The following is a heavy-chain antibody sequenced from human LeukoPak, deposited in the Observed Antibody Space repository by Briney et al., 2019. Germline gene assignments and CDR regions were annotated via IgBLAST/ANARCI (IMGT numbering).Heavy chain of an antibody. CDR3: ARDPGVAVAGNYYYYGMDV. D-gene: IGHD6-19*01. Sequence: ASVKVSCKASGYTFTGYYMHWVRQAPGQGLEWKGWINPNSGGTNYAQKFQGWVTMTRDTSISTAYMELSRLRSDDTAVYYCARDPGVAVAGNYYYYGMDVWGQGTTVTVSS. CDR1: GYTFTGYY. J-gene: IGHJ6*02. CDR2: INPNSGGT. V-gene: IGHV1-2*04.